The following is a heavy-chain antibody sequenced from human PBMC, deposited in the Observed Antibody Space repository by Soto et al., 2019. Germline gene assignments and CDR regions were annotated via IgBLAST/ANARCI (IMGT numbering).Heavy chain of an antibody. CDR1: GYTFTSYA. CDR3: ARDLYCSSTSCHVYGMDV. Sequence: ASVKVSCKASGYTFTSYAMHWVRQAPGQRLEWMGWINAGNGNTKYSQKFQGRVTITRDTSASTAYIELSSLRSEDTAVYYCARDLYCSSTSCHVYGMDVWGQGTTVTVSS. CDR2: INAGNGNT. V-gene: IGHV1-3*01. J-gene: IGHJ6*02. D-gene: IGHD2-2*01.